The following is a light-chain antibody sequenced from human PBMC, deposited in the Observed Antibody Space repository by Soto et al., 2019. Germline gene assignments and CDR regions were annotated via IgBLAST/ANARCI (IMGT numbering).Light chain of an antibody. CDR3: QQRSNWPLT. Sequence: EIVLTQSPATLSLSPGGRATLSCRASQSVRSYLAWYQQKVGQAPRLLIYDASNRATGIPARFSGSGSGTDFTLTISSLEPEDFAVYYCQQRSNWPLTFGGGTKVDIK. CDR2: DAS. CDR1: QSVRSY. V-gene: IGKV3-11*01. J-gene: IGKJ4*01.